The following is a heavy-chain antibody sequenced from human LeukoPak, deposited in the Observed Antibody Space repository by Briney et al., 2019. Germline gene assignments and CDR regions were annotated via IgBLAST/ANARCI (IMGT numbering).Heavy chain of an antibody. CDR1: GFSFDDYV. V-gene: IGHV3-9*01. CDR3: AKDKRGATVTDYGMDV. Sequence: GGSLRLSCAASGFSFDDYVMHWVRQVPGKGLEWVSGISWNSASIGYADSVKGRFTISRDNAKNFLYLQMNSLRVEDTALYYCAKDKRGATVTDYGMDVWGQGTTVTVSS. D-gene: IGHD4-17*01. CDR2: ISWNSASI. J-gene: IGHJ6*02.